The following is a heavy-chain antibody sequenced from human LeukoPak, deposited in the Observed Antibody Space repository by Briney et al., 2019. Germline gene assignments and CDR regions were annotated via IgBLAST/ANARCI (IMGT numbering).Heavy chain of an antibody. CDR2: INHSGST. V-gene: IGHV4-34*01. CDR1: GGSFSGYY. CDR3: AREQYYYDSSEVPHAFDI. J-gene: IGHJ3*02. Sequence: PSETLSLTCAVYGGSFSGYYWSWIRQPPGKGLEWIGEINHSGSTNYNPSLKSRVTISVDTSKNQFSLKLSSVTAADTAVYYCAREQYYYDSSEVPHAFDIWGQGTMVTVSS. D-gene: IGHD3-22*01.